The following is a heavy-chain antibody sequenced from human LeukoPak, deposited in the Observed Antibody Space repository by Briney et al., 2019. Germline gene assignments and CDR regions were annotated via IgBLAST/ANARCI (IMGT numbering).Heavy chain of an antibody. CDR3: ARVLRDYDSRAYDAFDI. CDR1: GFTFSSYS. J-gene: IGHJ3*02. CDR2: ISSSSSYI. D-gene: IGHD3-22*01. Sequence: GGSLRLSCAASGFTFSSYSMNWVRQAPGKGLEWVSSISSSSSYIYYADSVKGRFTISRDNAKNSLYLQMNSLRAEDTAVYYCARVLRDYDSRAYDAFDIWGQGTMVTVSS. V-gene: IGHV3-21*01.